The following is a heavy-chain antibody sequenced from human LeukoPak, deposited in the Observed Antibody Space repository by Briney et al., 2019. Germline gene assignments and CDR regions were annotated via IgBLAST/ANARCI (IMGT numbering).Heavy chain of an antibody. CDR3: ARLYGSGSYYNY. D-gene: IGHD3-10*01. Sequence: SETLSLTCTVYGGSFSGYYWSWIRQPPGQGLEWAGEINHSGSTNYNPSLKSRVTISVDTSKNQFSLKLSSVTAADTAVYYCARLYGSGSYYNYWGQGTLVTVSS. J-gene: IGHJ4*02. V-gene: IGHV4-34*01. CDR2: INHSGST. CDR1: GGSFSGYY.